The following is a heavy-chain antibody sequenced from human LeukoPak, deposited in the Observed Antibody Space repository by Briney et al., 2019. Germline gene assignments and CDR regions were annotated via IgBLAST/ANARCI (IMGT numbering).Heavy chain of an antibody. V-gene: IGHV3-64*02. CDR1: GFIFSDYP. CDR3: ARDLRSSGWWGYAFDL. D-gene: IGHD6-19*01. J-gene: IGHJ3*01. CDR2: TSTDGGDT. Sequence: PGGSLRLSCVGSGFIFSDYPIHWVRQAPGKGLEHVSATSTDGGDTYYGDSVKDRFTTSRDDSKNTLFLLMGKLRPGDTAVYYCARDLRSSGWWGYAFDLWGQGTVVTVSS.